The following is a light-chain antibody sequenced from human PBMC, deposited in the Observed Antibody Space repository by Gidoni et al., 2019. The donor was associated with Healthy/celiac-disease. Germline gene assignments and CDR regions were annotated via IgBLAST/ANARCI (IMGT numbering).Light chain of an antibody. CDR2: SNT. V-gene: IGLV1-44*01. CDR3: AAWDDSLNGHVV. Sequence: QSVLTQPPSASGTPGQRVTISCSGSSSNIGSNTVTWYQQLQGTAPKLLIYSNTQRPPGVPDRFSGSKSGPSASLAISGLQSADEADYYCAAWDDSLNGHVVFGGGTKLTVL. J-gene: IGLJ2*01. CDR1: SSNIGSNT.